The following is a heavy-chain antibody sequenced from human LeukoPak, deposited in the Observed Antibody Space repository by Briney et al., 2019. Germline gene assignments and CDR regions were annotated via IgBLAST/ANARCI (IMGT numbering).Heavy chain of an antibody. D-gene: IGHD2-8*01. Sequence: SETLSLTCAVYGGSFSGYYWSWIRQRPGKGLEWIGEVNHSGSTNNNPSLKSRVTISVDTSKNQISLMLSSVTAADTAVFYCARGEENGYLDYWGQGTLVTVSS. CDR3: ARGEENGYLDY. CDR2: VNHSGST. V-gene: IGHV4-34*01. J-gene: IGHJ4*02. CDR1: GGSFSGYY.